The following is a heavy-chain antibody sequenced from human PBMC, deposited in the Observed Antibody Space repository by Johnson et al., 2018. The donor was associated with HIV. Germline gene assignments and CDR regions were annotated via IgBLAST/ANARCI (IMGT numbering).Heavy chain of an antibody. CDR1: GFTVSSNY. J-gene: IGHJ3*02. CDR3: ASLGGSYSLDI. Sequence: VQLVESGGGLVQPGGSLRLSCAASGFTVSSNYMTWVRQAPGKGLEWVSAISDSGGDTYYADSMRGRLTISRDNSKNTVYLQMNSLRAEDTAVYYWASLGGSYSLDIWGQGTMVTVSS. D-gene: IGHD1-26*01. CDR2: SDSGGDT. V-gene: IGHV3-66*01.